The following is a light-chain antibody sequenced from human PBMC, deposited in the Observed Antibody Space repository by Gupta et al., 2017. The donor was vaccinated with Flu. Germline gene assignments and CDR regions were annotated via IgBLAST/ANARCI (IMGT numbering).Light chain of an antibody. Sequence: DIVMTQSPLSLPVTPGEPASISCRSSQSLLHSNGYNYLDWYLQKPGQSPQLLIYLGSNRASGVPDRFSGSGSGTXFTLKIXRVEAAAVGVYYCRQALQTPRTFGXGTKVEIK. CDR1: QSLLHSNGYNY. J-gene: IGKJ1*01. CDR3: RQALQTPRT. CDR2: LGS. V-gene: IGKV2-28*01.